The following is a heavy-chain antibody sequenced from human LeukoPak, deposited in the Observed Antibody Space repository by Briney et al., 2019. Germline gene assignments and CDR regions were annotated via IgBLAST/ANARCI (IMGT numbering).Heavy chain of an antibody. CDR2: MNPNSGNT. CDR1: GYTFTSYD. J-gene: IGHJ4*02. D-gene: IGHD2-21*02. Sequence: ASVKVSCKASGYTFTSYDINWVRQATGRGLEWMGWMNPNSGNTGYAQKFQGRVTMTRNTSISTAYMELSSLRSEDTAVYYCARAHFCGGDCSFFDYWGQGTLVTVSS. CDR3: ARAHFCGGDCSFFDY. V-gene: IGHV1-8*01.